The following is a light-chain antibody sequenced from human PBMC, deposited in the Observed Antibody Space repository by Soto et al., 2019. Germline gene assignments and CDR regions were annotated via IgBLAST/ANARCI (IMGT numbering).Light chain of an antibody. CDR1: SSDVGAYDF. J-gene: IGLJ1*01. CDR3: SSYTTTDPYV. CDR2: EVS. Sequence: QSALTQPASVSGSPGQSITISCPGTSSDVGAYDFVSWYPQHPGKAPKYLIYEVSNRPSGVSDRFSGSKSGTTASLTLSGLQAEDEADYYCSSYTTTDPYVFGTGTKLTVL. V-gene: IGLV2-14*01.